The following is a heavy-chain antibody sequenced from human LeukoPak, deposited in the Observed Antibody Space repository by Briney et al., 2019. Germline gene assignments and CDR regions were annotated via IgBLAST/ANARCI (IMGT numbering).Heavy chain of an antibody. Sequence: SVKVSCKASGGTFSSYAISWVRQVPGQGLEWMGGIIPIFGTANYAQKFQGRVTITADKSTSTAYMELSSLRSEDTAVYYCARGRWYYYGSGSYTPVKNYYYGMDVWGKGTTVTVSS. V-gene: IGHV1-69*06. CDR1: GGTFSSYA. D-gene: IGHD3-10*01. CDR3: ARGRWYYYGSGSYTPVKNYYYGMDV. J-gene: IGHJ6*04. CDR2: IIPIFGTA.